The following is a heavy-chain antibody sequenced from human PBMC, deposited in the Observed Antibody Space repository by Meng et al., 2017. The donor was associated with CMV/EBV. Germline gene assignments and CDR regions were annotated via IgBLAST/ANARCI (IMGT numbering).Heavy chain of an antibody. CDR3: ARRNGVPRVFWSYYGMDV. J-gene: IGHJ6*02. CDR2: INHSGST. V-gene: IGHV4-34*01. Sequence: SETLSLTCAVYGGSFSGYYWSWIRQPPGKGLVWIGEINHSGSTNYNPSLKSRVTISVDTSKNQFPLKLSSVTAADTAVYYCARRNGVPRVFWSYYGMDVWGQGTTVTVSS. D-gene: IGHD3-3*01. CDR1: GGSFSGYY.